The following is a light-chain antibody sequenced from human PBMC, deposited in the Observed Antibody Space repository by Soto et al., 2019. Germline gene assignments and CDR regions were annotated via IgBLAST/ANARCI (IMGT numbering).Light chain of an antibody. CDR2: DAS. CDR1: QSVRSY. Sequence: EIVLTQSQATLSLSPGDTATLSCRASQSVRSYLACYQQKPGQAPRLLIYDASHRATGIPARFSGSGSGTDFTLNIISLEPEDFAVDYCQQRRNWPITFGGGTKVEI. J-gene: IGKJ4*01. V-gene: IGKV3-11*01. CDR3: QQRRNWPIT.